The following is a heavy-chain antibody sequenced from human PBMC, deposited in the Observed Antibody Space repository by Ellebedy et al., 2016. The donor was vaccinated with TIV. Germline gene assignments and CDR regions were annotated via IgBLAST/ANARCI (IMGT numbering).Heavy chain of an antibody. CDR3: ARDRVTMVRGRHDDYFDY. V-gene: IGHV1-2*02. D-gene: IGHD3-10*01. CDR1: GYTFTGYY. Sequence: AASVKVSCKASGYTFTGYYMHWVRQAPGQGLEWMGWINPNSGGTNYAQKFQGRVTMTRDTSISTAYMELSRLRSEDTAVYYCARDRVTMVRGRHDDYFDYWGQGTLVTVSS. J-gene: IGHJ4*02. CDR2: INPNSGGT.